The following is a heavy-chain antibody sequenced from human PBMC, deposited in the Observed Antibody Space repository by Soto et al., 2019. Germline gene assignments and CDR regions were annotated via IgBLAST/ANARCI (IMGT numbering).Heavy chain of an antibody. D-gene: IGHD4-17*01. CDR3: ARDYGGPRVPYWYFDL. V-gene: IGHV1-18*01. CDR2: ISAYNGNT. Sequence: ASVKVSCKASGYTFTSYGISWVRQAPGQGLEWMGWISAYNGNTNYAQKLQGRVTMTTDTSTSTAYMELRSLRSDDTAVYYCARDYGGPRVPYWYFDLWGRGTLVTVSS. CDR1: GYTFTSYG. J-gene: IGHJ2*01.